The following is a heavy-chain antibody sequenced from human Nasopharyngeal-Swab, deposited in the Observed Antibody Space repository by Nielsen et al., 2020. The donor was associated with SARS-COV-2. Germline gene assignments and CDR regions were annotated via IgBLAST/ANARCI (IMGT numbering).Heavy chain of an antibody. CDR2: INHSGST. J-gene: IGHJ2*01. CDR1: GGSFSGYY. D-gene: IGHD3-16*01. CDR3: ARFVGGAAPRGSWYFDL. Sequence: SETLSLTCAVYGGSFSGYYWSWIRQPPGKGLEWIGEINHSGSTSYNPSLKSRVTISVDTSKNQFSLKLSSVTAADTAVYYCARFVGGAAPRGSWYFDLWGRGTLVTVSS. V-gene: IGHV4-34*01.